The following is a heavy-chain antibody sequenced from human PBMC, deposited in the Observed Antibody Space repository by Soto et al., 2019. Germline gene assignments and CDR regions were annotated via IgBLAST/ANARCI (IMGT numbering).Heavy chain of an antibody. Sequence: GGSLRLSCAASGFTFSSYWMSWVRQAPGKGLEWVANIKQDGSEKYYVDSVKGRFTISRDNAKNSLYLQMNSLRAEDTAVYYCARDRRVPAAIVYYYGMDVWGQGTMVTVSS. CDR3: ARDRRVPAAIVYYYGMDV. J-gene: IGHJ6*02. D-gene: IGHD2-2*01. CDR2: IKQDGSEK. CDR1: GFTFSSYW. V-gene: IGHV3-7*01.